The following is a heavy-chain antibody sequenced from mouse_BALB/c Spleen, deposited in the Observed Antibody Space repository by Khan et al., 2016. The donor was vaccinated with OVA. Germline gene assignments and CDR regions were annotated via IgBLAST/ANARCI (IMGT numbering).Heavy chain of an antibody. Sequence: EVKLEESGGGLVQPGGSMKLSCVASGFTFSNYWMNWVRQSPEKGLEWVAEIRLKSNNYATHYAESVKGRFTISRDDSNSSVYLQMNNLRAKDTGIYYCTHGRESAYWGQGTTLTVSS. CDR2: IRLKSNNYAT. CDR3: THGRESAY. CDR1: GFTFSNYW. J-gene: IGHJ2*01. V-gene: IGHV6-6*02. D-gene: IGHD1-3*01.